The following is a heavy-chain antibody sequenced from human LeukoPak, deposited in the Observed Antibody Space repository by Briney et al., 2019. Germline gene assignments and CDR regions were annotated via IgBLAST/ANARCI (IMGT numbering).Heavy chain of an antibody. CDR2: ISAYNGNT. D-gene: IGHD3-10*01. V-gene: IGHV1-18*01. Sequence: ASVKVSCKASGYTFTSYGISWVRQAPGQGLEWMGWISAYNGNTNYAQKLQGRVTMTTDTSTSPAYMELRSLRSDVTAVYYCATGHWLWFVWGQGTLVTVSS. CDR3: ATGHWLWFV. CDR1: GYTFTSYG. J-gene: IGHJ4*02.